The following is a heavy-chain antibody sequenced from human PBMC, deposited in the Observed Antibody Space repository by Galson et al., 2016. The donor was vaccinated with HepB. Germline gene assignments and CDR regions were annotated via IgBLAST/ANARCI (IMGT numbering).Heavy chain of an antibody. CDR1: GFVFSNFG. D-gene: IGHD1-1*01. J-gene: IGHJ4*02. V-gene: IGHV3-23*01. CDR2: IRTRRTT. CDR3: AKERLVRRIFDH. Sequence: SLRLSCASSGFVFSNFGLSWVRQAPGKGLEWVASIRTRRTTNYSDSVQGRFTISRDNSNNTLYLQMNGLRAEDTAVYYRAKERLVRRIFDHWGQGTLVTVSS.